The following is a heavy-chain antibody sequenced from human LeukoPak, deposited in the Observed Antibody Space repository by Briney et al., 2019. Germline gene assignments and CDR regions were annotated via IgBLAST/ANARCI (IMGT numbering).Heavy chain of an antibody. CDR1: GFTFSDYY. CDR2: ISSSGSTI. CDR3: ARRLYCGGDCYLFTSDAFDI. V-gene: IGHV3-11*01. Sequence: GGSLRLSCAASGFTFSDYYMSWIRQAPGKGLEWVSYISSSGSTIYYADSVKGRFTISRDNAKNSLFLQMNSLRAEDTAVYYCARRLYCGGDCYLFTSDAFDIWGQGTMVTVSS. D-gene: IGHD2-21*02. J-gene: IGHJ3*02.